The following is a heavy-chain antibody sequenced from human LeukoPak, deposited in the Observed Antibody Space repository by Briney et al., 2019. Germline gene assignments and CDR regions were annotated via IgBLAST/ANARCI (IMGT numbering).Heavy chain of an antibody. D-gene: IGHD3-22*01. CDR3: ARARWYYDSSGYYDAFDI. CDR2: IYTSGST. J-gene: IGHJ3*02. V-gene: IGHV4-4*07. CDR1: GGSISSYY. Sequence: SETLSLTCTVSGGSISSYYWSWIRQPAGKGLEWIGRIYTSGSTNYNPPLKSRVTMSVDTSKNQFSLKLSSVTAADTAVYYCARARWYYDSSGYYDAFDIWGQGTMVTVSS.